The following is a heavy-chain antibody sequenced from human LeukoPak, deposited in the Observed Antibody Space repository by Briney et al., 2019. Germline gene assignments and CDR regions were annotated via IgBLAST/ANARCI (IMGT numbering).Heavy chain of an antibody. D-gene: IGHD3-9*01. J-gene: IGHJ4*02. V-gene: IGHV3-48*03. Sequence: GGSLRLSCAASGFTFSSYEMNWVRQAPGQGLEWVSYISSSSSTISYAAPVKGRFTISRDNAKNSLYLQMNSLRAEDTAVYYCAAWGYDILTGYYRDYWGQGTLVTVSS. CDR1: GFTFSSYE. CDR2: ISSSSSTI. CDR3: AAWGYDILTGYYRDY.